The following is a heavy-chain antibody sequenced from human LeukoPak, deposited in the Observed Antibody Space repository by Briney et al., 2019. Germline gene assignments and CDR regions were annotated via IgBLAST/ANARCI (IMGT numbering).Heavy chain of an antibody. CDR1: GFTFGDYA. V-gene: IGHV3-49*04. Sequence: GGSLRLSCTASGFTFGDYAMSWVRQAPGKGLEWVGFIRSKAYGGTTEYAASVKGRFTISRDDPKSIAYLQMNSLKTEDTAVYYCTRFISQLLYNYWGQGTLVTVSS. J-gene: IGHJ4*02. D-gene: IGHD2-2*02. CDR2: IRSKAYGGTT. CDR3: TRFISQLLYNY.